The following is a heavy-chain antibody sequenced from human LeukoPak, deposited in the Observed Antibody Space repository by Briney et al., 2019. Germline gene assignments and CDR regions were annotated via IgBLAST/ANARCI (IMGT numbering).Heavy chain of an antibody. Sequence: TGGSLRLSCAASGFTVSSNYMSWVRQAPGKGLEWVAVISYDGSNKYYADSVKGRFTISRDNSKNTLYLQMNSLRAEDTAVYYCARGGYSGYENYYGMDVWGQGTTVTVSS. CDR3: ARGGYSGYENYYGMDV. J-gene: IGHJ6*02. D-gene: IGHD5-12*01. V-gene: IGHV3-30-3*01. CDR2: ISYDGSNK. CDR1: GFTVSSNY.